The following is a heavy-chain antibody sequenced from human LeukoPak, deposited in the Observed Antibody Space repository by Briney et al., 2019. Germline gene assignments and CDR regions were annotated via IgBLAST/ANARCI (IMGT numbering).Heavy chain of an antibody. Sequence: GGSLRLSCAASGFTFSTFAMIWVRQPPGKGLEWVSGINWNGGSTGYADSVKGRFTISRDNAKNSLYLQMNSLRAEDTALYYCARDSLFYDSSGYYFDYWGQGTLVTVSS. V-gene: IGHV3-20*04. CDR1: GFTFSTFA. D-gene: IGHD3-22*01. J-gene: IGHJ4*02. CDR2: INWNGGST. CDR3: ARDSLFYDSSGYYFDY.